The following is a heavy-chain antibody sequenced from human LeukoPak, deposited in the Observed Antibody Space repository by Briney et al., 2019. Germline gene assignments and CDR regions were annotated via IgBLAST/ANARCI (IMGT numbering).Heavy chain of an antibody. J-gene: IGHJ4*02. Sequence: ASVKVSCKASGYTFTGYYMHWVRKTPGQGLEWMGWINPNTGDTNYGRKFQGRVTMTRDTSINTAYMELRSLRSDDSAVYYCARSRRVGNGEYPDYWGQGTLVTVSS. CDR3: ARSRRVGNGEYPDY. V-gene: IGHV1-2*02. D-gene: IGHD3-10*01. CDR1: GYTFTGYY. CDR2: INPNTGDT.